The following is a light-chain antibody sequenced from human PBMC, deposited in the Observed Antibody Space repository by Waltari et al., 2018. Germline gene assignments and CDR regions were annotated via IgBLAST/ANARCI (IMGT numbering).Light chain of an antibody. CDR3: QSFDSNVRGGVV. CDR1: SPNIGPGHD. CDR2: ENN. Sequence: QSILTQPTSVSGAPGQRVPISCPGRSPNIGPGHDLHWYQAFPGTAPKLLCYENNNRPSGVPDRFSGSKSGSSASLAINGLQAEDEADYYCQSFDSNVRGGVVFGGGTKVTVL. V-gene: IGLV1-40*01. J-gene: IGLJ3*02.